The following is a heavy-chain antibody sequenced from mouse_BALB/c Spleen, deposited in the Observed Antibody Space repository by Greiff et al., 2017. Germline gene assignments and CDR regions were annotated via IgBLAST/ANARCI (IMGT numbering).Heavy chain of an antibody. CDR3: ARGREGYFDY. Sequence: VQRVESGAELARPGASVKLSCKASGYTFTSYWMQWVKQRPGQGLEWIGAIYPGDGDTRYTQKFKGKATLTADKSSSTAYMQLSSLASEDSAVYYCARGREGYFDYWGQGTTLTVSS. J-gene: IGHJ2*01. CDR1: GYTFTSYW. CDR2: IYPGDGDT. V-gene: IGHV1-87*01.